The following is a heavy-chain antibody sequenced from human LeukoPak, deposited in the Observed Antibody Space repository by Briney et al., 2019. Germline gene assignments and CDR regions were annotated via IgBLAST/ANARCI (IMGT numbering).Heavy chain of an antibody. CDR3: ARGGILITFGGIMD. Sequence: GGSLRLSCAASGFTFSDYYMTWIRQSPGKGLEWVSYISRSGTMYYADSVKGRFTISRDNAKKSMYLQMNSLRAEDTAVYYCARGGILITFGGIMDWGQGTLVTVSS. V-gene: IGHV3-11*01. CDR2: ISRSGTM. D-gene: IGHD3-16*01. J-gene: IGHJ4*02. CDR1: GFTFSDYY.